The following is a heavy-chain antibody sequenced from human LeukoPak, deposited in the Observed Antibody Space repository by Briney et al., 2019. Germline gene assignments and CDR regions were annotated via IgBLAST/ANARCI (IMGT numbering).Heavy chain of an antibody. V-gene: IGHV3-23*01. J-gene: IGHJ4*02. Sequence: GGSLRLSCAASGFTFSDYVMIWVRQAPGKGLERVSGITASGDRTFYGDSVRGRFTMSRDNSKNTVYLQMNSLRVDDTAVYYCARRDIVVVVSASDYWGQGTLVTVSS. D-gene: IGHD2-15*01. CDR1: GFTFSDYV. CDR3: ARRDIVVVVSASDY. CDR2: ITASGDRT.